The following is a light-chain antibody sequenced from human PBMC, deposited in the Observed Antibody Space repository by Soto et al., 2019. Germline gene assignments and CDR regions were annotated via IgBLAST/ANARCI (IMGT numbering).Light chain of an antibody. Sequence: SYELTQPPSVSVAPGQTARITCAGDNIGIKSVHWYQQKPGQAPVVVVFDNNDRPSGIPERISGSNSRNTATLSISRVEAGDEADYYCQVWDTGSDLIGLFGGGTKLTVL. V-gene: IGLV3-21*02. CDR1: NIGIKS. CDR3: QVWDTGSDLIGL. CDR2: DNN. J-gene: IGLJ3*02.